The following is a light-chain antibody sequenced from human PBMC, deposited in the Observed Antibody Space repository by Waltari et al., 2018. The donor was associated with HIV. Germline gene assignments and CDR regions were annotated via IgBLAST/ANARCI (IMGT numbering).Light chain of an antibody. J-gene: IGLJ2*01. CDR3: STFTDNRAVI. CDR1: SSDVGGYDY. Sequence: QSVLTQPAAVSGSPGQSIAVSCTGTSSDVGGYDYVSWYQQHPDKAPKLLIYEVRSRPSGVSDRFSGSKSGSTASLTISGLRPEDEADYYCSTFTDNRAVIFGGGTKLTVL. V-gene: IGLV2-14*03. CDR2: EVR.